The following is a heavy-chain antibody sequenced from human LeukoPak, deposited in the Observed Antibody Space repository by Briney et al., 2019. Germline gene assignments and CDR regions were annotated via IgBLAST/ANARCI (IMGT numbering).Heavy chain of an antibody. D-gene: IGHD4-17*01. CDR2: IWYDGSNK. CDR3: AKDTSPPMTAVTYDFDLAFYY. V-gene: IGHV3-33*06. CDR1: GFTFSSYG. Sequence: GRSLRLSCAASGFTFSSYGMHWVRQAPGKGLEWVAVIWYDGSNKYYADSVKGRFTISRDNSKNTLYLQMNSLRAEDTAVYYCAKDTSPPMTAVTYDFDLAFYYWGQGTLVTVSS. J-gene: IGHJ4*02.